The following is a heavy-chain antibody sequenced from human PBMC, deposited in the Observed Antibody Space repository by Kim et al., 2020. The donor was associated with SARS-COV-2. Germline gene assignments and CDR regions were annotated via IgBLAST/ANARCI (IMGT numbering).Heavy chain of an antibody. V-gene: IGHV3-23*01. CDR2: ISGSGGST. J-gene: IGHJ6*02. Sequence: GGSLRLSCAASGFTFSSYAMSWVRQAPGKGLEWVSAISGSGGSTYYADSVKGRFTISRDNSKNTLYLQMNSLRAEDTAVYYCAKDKRDYDFWSGPPKGYYYYCMDVWGQGTTVTVSS. D-gene: IGHD3-3*01. CDR3: AKDKRDYDFWSGPPKGYYYYCMDV. CDR1: GFTFSSYA.